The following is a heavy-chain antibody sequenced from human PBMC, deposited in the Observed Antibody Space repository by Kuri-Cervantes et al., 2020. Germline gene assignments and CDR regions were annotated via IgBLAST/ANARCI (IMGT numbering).Heavy chain of an antibody. CDR3: AKDYYDTSGAY. CDR1: GFTFDDYA. CDR2: ISWDGGST. V-gene: IGHV3-43D*04. J-gene: IGHJ4*02. D-gene: IGHD3-22*01. Sequence: GESLKISCAASGFTFDDYAMHWVRQAPGKGLEWVSLISWDGGSTYYADPVKGRFTISRDNSKNTLFLQMNSLRAEDTAVYYCAKDYYDTSGAYWGQGTLVTVSS.